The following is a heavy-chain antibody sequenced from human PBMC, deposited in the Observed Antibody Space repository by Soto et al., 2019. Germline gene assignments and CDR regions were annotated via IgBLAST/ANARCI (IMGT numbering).Heavy chain of an antibody. Sequence: QFQLVKSGAEVKKPGASVKVSCKASGYNFTRFGISWVRQAPVHGLEWMGWMGAHSGHPRQAQKFQGRLTVTADASMTTAYIDLRSLTSDATALYYCGGEGTQLAQEDYYQCDGMDVWGQGTAVIVSS. J-gene: IGHJ6*02. CDR1: GYNFTRFG. CDR3: GGEGTQLAQEDYYQCDGMDV. CDR2: MGAHSGHP. D-gene: IGHD1-1*01. V-gene: IGHV1-18*01.